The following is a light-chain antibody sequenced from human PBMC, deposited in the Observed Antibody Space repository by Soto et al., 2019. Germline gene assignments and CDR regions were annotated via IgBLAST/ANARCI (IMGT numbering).Light chain of an antibody. CDR3: QQYGNSPRT. CDR2: DAS. CDR1: QSVRSSY. J-gene: IGKJ1*01. V-gene: IGKV3-20*01. Sequence: EIVLTQSPGTLSLSPGERATLSCRASQSVRSSYLAWYQQKPGQAPRVLIYDASTRATAIPDRFSGSGSGTDFTLTISRLEPEDFAVYYCQQYGNSPRTFGQGTKVEIK.